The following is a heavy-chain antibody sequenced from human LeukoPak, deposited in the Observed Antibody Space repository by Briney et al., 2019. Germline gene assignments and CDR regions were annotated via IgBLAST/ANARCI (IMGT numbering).Heavy chain of an antibody. CDR2: IYTSGST. J-gene: IGHJ4*02. CDR3: ASTGPPGIDY. D-gene: IGHD6-13*01. V-gene: IGHV4-4*07. Sequence: SETLSLTCTVSGGSISSYYWSWIRQPAGKGLEWIGRIYTSGSTNYNPSLKSRVTMSVDTSKNQFSLMPSSVTAADTAVYYCASTGPPGIDYWGQGTLVTVSS. CDR1: GGSISSYY.